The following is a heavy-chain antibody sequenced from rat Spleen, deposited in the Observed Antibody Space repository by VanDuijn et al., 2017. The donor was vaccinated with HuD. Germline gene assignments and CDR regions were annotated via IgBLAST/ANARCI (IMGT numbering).Heavy chain of an antibody. CDR1: GFTFSDYY. J-gene: IGHJ2*01. V-gene: IGHV5-20*01. D-gene: IGHD1-7*01. CDR3: TRVYTMGTEDF. CDR2: ISYAGGIT. Sequence: EVKLVESDGGLVQPGRSLKLSCAASGFTFSDYYMAWVRKAPTKGLEWVAYISYAGGITYYRDSVKGRFTISRDNAQSTLYLQMHSLRSDDTATYYCTRVYTMGTEDFWGQGFMVTVSS.